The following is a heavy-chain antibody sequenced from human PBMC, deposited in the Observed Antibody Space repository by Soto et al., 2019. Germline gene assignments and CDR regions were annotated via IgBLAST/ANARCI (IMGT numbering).Heavy chain of an antibody. CDR1: GFTFSSYA. J-gene: IGHJ4*02. Sequence: EVQLLESGGGLVQPGGSLRLSCAASGFTFSSYAMSWVRQAPGKGLEWVSAMSGSGGSTYDADSVKGRFTISSDNSKNTLYLQMNSLRAEDTAVYYCATDKIVVVITLFDYWGQGTLVTVSS. V-gene: IGHV3-23*01. CDR3: ATDKIVVVITLFDY. D-gene: IGHD3-22*01. CDR2: MSGSGGST.